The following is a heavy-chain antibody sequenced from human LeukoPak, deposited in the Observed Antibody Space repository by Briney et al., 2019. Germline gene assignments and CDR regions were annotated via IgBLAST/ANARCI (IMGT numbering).Heavy chain of an antibody. CDR1: GDSITGYY. CDR3: TKSDGYGLIRI. Sequence: SETLSLTCSVSGDSITGYYWGWIRQPPGKGLEWIGHIYYTGNTYYNSSLKSRGTISLDTSKNQFSLTVISMTAADTAAYYCTKSDGYGLIRICGRGTMVTVSS. D-gene: IGHD3-10*01. V-gene: IGHV4-59*05. CDR2: IYYTGNT. J-gene: IGHJ3*02.